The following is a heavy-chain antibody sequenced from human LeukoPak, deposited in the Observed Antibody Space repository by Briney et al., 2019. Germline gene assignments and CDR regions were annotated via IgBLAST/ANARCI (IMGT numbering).Heavy chain of an antibody. J-gene: IGHJ4*02. D-gene: IGHD6-13*01. V-gene: IGHV4-30-2*01. CDR1: GGSISSGGYS. CDR3: ARTAAEGFDY. Sequence: SQTLSLTCAVSGGSISSGGYSWSWIRQPPGKGLEWIGYIYHSGSTYYNPSLKSRVTISVDRSKNQFSLKLSSVTAADTAVYHCARTAAEGFDYWGQGTLVTVSS. CDR2: IYHSGST.